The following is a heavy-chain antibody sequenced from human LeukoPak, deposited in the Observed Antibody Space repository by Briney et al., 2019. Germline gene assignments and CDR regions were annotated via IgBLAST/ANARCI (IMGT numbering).Heavy chain of an antibody. V-gene: IGHV3-30*02. D-gene: IGHD6-19*01. Sequence: QGAGTLRLSGAASGFTLSSYGMHWVRQAPGKGLEWVAFIRYDGSKQYYADSVKGRFTISSDSSKNTLYLQMNSRRGDDTAVYYCAKDMGYNTGWTRFDYWGQGTLVTVSS. J-gene: IGHJ4*02. CDR2: IRYDGSKQ. CDR1: GFTLSSYG. CDR3: AKDMGYNTGWTRFDY.